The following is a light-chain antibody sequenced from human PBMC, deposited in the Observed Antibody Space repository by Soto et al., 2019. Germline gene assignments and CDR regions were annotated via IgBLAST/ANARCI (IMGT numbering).Light chain of an antibody. CDR2: DAS. J-gene: IGKJ1*01. Sequence: EIVLTQSPATLSLSPGERATLSCRASQRISGYLSWYQQRPGQAPRLLFYDASSRATGIPVRFSGGGSGTYYTLTITILESEDFAVYCCQQRSNWPWTFGQGTKVDIK. CDR1: QRISGY. CDR3: QQRSNWPWT. V-gene: IGKV3-11*01.